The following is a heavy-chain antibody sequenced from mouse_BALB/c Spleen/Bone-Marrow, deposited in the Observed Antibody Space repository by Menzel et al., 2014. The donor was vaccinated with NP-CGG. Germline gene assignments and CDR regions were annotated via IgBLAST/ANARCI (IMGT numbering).Heavy chain of an antibody. J-gene: IGHJ2*01. Sequence: VQLKQSGGGLVKPGGSLKLSCAASGFTFSNYAMSWVRRTPEKRLEWVAIISRGGSYTYYPDSVKGRFTISRDNAKTILYLQMSSLRSEDTAMYYCARQDGFDYWGQGTTLTVSS. V-gene: IGHV5-9-3*01. CDR2: ISRGGSYT. D-gene: IGHD2-3*01. CDR1: GFTFSNYA. CDR3: ARQDGFDY.